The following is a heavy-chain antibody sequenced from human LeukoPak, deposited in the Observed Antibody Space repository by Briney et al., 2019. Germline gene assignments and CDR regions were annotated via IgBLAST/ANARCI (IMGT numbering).Heavy chain of an antibody. CDR2: INHSGST. J-gene: IGHJ4*02. CDR1: GGSFSGYY. Sequence: SETLSLTCAVYGGSFSGYYWSWIRQPPGKGLEWIGEINHSGSTNYNPSLKSRVTISVDTSKNQFSLKLSSVTAADTAVYYCAREGRYSGSYIHYWGQGTLVTVSS. CDR3: AREGRYSGSYIHY. V-gene: IGHV4-34*01. D-gene: IGHD1-26*01.